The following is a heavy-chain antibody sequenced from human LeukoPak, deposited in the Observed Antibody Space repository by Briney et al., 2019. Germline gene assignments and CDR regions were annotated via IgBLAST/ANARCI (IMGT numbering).Heavy chain of an antibody. V-gene: IGHV4-59*12. CDR2: IFDSGTT. J-gene: IGHJ4*02. Sequence: NPSETLSLTCTVSGGSISSYYWSWIRQPPGKGLEWIGYIFDSGTTNYNPSLKSRVTISVDTSKNQFSLKLSSVTAADTAVYYCAREAGYSNYVRVYYFDYWGQGTLVTVSS. D-gene: IGHD4-11*01. CDR3: AREAGYSNYVRVYYFDY. CDR1: GGSISSYY.